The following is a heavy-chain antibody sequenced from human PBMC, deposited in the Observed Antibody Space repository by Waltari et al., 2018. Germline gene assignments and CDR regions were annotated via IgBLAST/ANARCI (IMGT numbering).Heavy chain of an antibody. CDR2: ISAYNGNT. V-gene: IGHV1-18*01. D-gene: IGHD2-21*01. CDR1: GYTFTSYG. J-gene: IGHJ5*02. Sequence: QVQLVQSGAEVKKPGASVKVSCKASGYTFTSYGISWVRQAPGQGLEWMGWISAYNGNTNYARKLQGRVTMTTDTSTSTAYMELRSLRSDDTAVYYCARDQSHPTYCGGDCYGGWFDPWGQGTLVTVSS. CDR3: ARDQSHPTYCGGDCYGGWFDP.